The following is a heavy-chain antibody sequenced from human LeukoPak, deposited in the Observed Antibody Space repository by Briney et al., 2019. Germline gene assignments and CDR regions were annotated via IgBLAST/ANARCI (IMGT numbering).Heavy chain of an antibody. CDR3: VRGADTGYSSDS. D-gene: IGHD3-9*01. Sequence: GGSLRLSCAASDFSVGSNYMTWVRQAPGKGLVWVSRINSDGRSTNYADSVKGRFSISRDNAENTLYLQMNSLRVEDTAVYYCVRGADTGYSSDSWGQGTLVTVSS. V-gene: IGHV3-74*01. CDR1: DFSVGSNY. CDR2: INSDGRST. J-gene: IGHJ4*02.